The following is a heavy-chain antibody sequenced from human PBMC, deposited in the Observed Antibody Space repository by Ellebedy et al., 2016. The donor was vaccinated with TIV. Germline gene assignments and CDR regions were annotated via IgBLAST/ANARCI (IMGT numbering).Heavy chain of an antibody. V-gene: IGHV1-8*01. Sequence: ASVKVSCXASGYTFTSYDINWVRQATGQGLEWLGWMNPNSGNTGYAQKFLGRVTMTRNTSISTAYMELNSLRSEDTAVYYCTRAYSNYDPYDYWGQGTLVTVSS. J-gene: IGHJ4*02. CDR2: MNPNSGNT. D-gene: IGHD1-7*01. CDR1: GYTFTSYD. CDR3: TRAYSNYDPYDY.